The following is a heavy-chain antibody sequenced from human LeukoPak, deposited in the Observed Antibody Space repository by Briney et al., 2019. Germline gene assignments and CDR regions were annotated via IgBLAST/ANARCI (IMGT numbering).Heavy chain of an antibody. CDR3: ARAPGHMGFFDY. D-gene: IGHD2-21*01. CDR2: ISSTSSSI. V-gene: IGHV3-21*05. CDR1: GFSFSSYS. Sequence: TGGSLRLSCAASGFSFSSYSMNWVRQAPGKGLEWISYISSTSSSIYYADSVMGRFTISRDNAKNSLYLQMNSLRAEDTAVYYCARAPGHMGFFDYWGQGSLVTVSS. J-gene: IGHJ4*02.